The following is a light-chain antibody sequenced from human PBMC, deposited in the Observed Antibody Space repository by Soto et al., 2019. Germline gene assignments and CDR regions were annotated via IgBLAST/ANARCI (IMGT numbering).Light chain of an antibody. CDR2: GAS. J-gene: IGKJ5*01. CDR3: QQSYSPPIT. V-gene: IGKV3-15*01. Sequence: IVMTQSPATLSVSPWERATLSCRASQSVSSNLAWYQQKPGQAPRLLMYGASTRATGIPARFSGSGSGTEFTLTISSLQPEDFATYYCQQSYSPPITFGQGTRLEIK. CDR1: QSVSSN.